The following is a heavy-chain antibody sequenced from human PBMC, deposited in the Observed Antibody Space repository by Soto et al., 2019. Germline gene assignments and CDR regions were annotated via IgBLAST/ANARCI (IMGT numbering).Heavy chain of an antibody. D-gene: IGHD2-2*01. V-gene: IGHV3-53*02. Sequence: EVQLVETGGGLIQPGGSLRLSCAASGFTVSSTYMSWVRRAPGKGLDWVSVIYSGGSTYYADSVKGRFTISRDNSKNTLYLQMNSLGAEDTAVYYCARHPSGSTAGTYYGMDVWGQGTTVTVSS. CDR3: ARHPSGSTAGTYYGMDV. CDR2: IYSGGST. J-gene: IGHJ6*02. CDR1: GFTVSSTY.